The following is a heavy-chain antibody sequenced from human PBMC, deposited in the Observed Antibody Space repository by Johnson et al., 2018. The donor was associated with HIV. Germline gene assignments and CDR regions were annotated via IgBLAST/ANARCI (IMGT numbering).Heavy chain of an antibody. CDR3: ARDLFGAFYI. CDR2: INNSGGST. J-gene: IGHJ3*02. Sequence: QVQLVESGGGVVQPGRSLRLSCAASGFTFNTYGMDWVRQAPGKGLEWVSTINNSGGSTYYADFVKDRFTISRDNSKNTLYLQMNSLRPEDTAVYYCARDLFGAFYIWGQGTMVTVSS. D-gene: IGHD3-16*01. CDR1: GFTFNTYG. V-gene: IGHV3-NL1*01.